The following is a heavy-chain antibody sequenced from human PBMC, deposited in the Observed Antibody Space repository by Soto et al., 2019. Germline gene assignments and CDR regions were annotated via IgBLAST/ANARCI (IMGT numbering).Heavy chain of an antibody. CDR3: AKDRGGVLAPSYFDN. Sequence: EVQLLESGGGFVQPGGSLRLSCAAAGFTLTDYAMTWVRQAPGKGLDWVSSISGSGGSTYYTDSVKGRFTISRDNSKNTLYLQMHSLRAEDTAVYYCAKDRGGVLAPSYFDNWGQGTLVTVSS. CDR1: GFTLTDYA. J-gene: IGHJ4*02. D-gene: IGHD2-8*01. V-gene: IGHV3-23*01. CDR2: ISGSGGST.